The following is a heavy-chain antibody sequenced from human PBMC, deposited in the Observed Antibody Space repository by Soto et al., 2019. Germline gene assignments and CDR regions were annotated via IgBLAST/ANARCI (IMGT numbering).Heavy chain of an antibody. CDR2: VDQDGSAK. CDR3: ARSNYDFWSGGSLDI. D-gene: IGHD3-3*01. V-gene: IGHV3-7*03. Sequence: GGSLRLSCAASGFAFNRYFMTWVRQAPGKGLEWVATVDQDGSAKYYVDSVKGRFTISRDNAKNSLYLQMNSLRAEDTAIYYCARSNYDFWSGGSLDIWGQGTMVTVSS. CDR1: GFAFNRYF. J-gene: IGHJ3*02.